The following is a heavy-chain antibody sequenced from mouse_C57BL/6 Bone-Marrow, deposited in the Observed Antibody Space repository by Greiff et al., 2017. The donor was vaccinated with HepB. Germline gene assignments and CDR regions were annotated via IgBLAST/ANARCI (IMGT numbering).Heavy chain of an antibody. D-gene: IGHD2-4*01. Sequence: QVQLQQSGAELVKPGASVKMSCKASGYTFTSYWITWVKQRPGQGLEWIGDIYPGSGSTNYNEKFKSKATLTVDTSSSPAYMQLSSLTSEDSAVYYCARMDYDYGDYAMDYWGQGTSVTVSS. V-gene: IGHV1-55*01. CDR1: GYTFTSYW. CDR2: IYPGSGST. J-gene: IGHJ4*01. CDR3: ARMDYDYGDYAMDY.